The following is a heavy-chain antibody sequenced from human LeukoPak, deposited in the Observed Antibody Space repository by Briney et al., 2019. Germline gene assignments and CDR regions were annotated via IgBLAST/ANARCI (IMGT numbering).Heavy chain of an antibody. V-gene: IGHV3-66*01. CDR2: IYAGGST. Sequence: GGSLRLSCAASGFTVSNNYMSWVRQPPGKGLEWVSVIYAGGSTYYADSVKGRFIISRDNSKNALYLQMNSLRAEDTAVYYCARDYYGSGSYGKTFDPWGQGTLVTVSS. CDR3: ARDYYGSGSYGKTFDP. J-gene: IGHJ5*02. CDR1: GFTVSNNY. D-gene: IGHD3-10*01.